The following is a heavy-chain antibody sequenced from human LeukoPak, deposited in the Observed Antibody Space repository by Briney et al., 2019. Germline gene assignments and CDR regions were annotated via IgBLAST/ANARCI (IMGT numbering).Heavy chain of an antibody. D-gene: IGHD3-22*01. V-gene: IGHV3-7*01. CDR3: ASYGYYYDSTPLGY. CDR2: IKQDGSDK. Sequence: GGSLRLSCAASGFTFSTYWMSWVRQAPGKGLEWVANIKQDGSDKYYVDSVKGRFTISRDNPKNSLYLQMNSLRAEDTAVYYCASYGYYYDSTPLGYWGQGTLVTVSS. CDR1: GFTFSTYW. J-gene: IGHJ4*02.